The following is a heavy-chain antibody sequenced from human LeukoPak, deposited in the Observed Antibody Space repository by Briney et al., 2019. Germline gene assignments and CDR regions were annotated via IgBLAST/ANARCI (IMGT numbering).Heavy chain of an antibody. V-gene: IGHV3-30*02. CDR3: GGLAIYDY. Sequence: GGSLRPSCAASGFTFSGYDMHWVPQAPGKGLEWVSFIRSDGSNKYYADSVKGRFTTSRDNSKNTLYLQMNSLRPEDTAVYYCGGLAIYDYWGQGTLVTVSS. J-gene: IGHJ4*02. D-gene: IGHD2-21*01. CDR2: IRSDGSNK. CDR1: GFTFSGYD.